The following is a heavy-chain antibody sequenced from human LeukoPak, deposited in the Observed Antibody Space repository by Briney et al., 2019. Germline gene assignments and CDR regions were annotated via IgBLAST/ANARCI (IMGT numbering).Heavy chain of an antibody. V-gene: IGHV4-4*07. CDR2: IYTSGST. Sequence: SETLSLTCTVSGGSISSYYWSSIRQPAGKGLEWIGRIYTSGSTNYNPSLKSRVTMSVDTSKNQFSLKLSSVTAADTAVYYCAREIPPSKEYKLTLRDSGSSSTQNWFDPWGQGTLVTVSS. J-gene: IGHJ5*02. CDR1: GGSISSYY. CDR3: AREIPPSKEYKLTLRDSGSSSTQNWFDP. D-gene: IGHD6-6*01.